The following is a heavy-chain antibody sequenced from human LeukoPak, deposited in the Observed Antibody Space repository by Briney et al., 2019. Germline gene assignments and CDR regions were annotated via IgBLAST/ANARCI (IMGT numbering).Heavy chain of an antibody. CDR1: GFTFSNYG. CDR3: AKDPGGSYYNSYYMDV. Sequence: PGGSLRLSCAASGFTFSNYGMHWVRQAPGKGLEWVAVISYDGSKKHYADSVKGRFTISRDNSKTTLYLQMNSLRAEDTAVYYCAKDPGGSYYNSYYMDVWGKGTTVTVSS. CDR2: ISYDGSKK. V-gene: IGHV3-30*18. D-gene: IGHD3-10*01. J-gene: IGHJ6*03.